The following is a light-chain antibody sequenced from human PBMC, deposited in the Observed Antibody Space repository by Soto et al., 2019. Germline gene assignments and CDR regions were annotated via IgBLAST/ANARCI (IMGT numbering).Light chain of an antibody. J-gene: IGLJ2*01. CDR1: SSDVGAYNY. CDR2: DVT. Sequence: QSALTQPASVSGSPGQSITISCTGTSSDVGAYNYVSWYQQYPGKAPKLMMCDVTNRPSGVSDRFSGSKSANTASLTISGLQAEDEADYYCSSDTNRRTLVFGGGIKLTVL. CDR3: SSDTNRRTLV. V-gene: IGLV2-14*01.